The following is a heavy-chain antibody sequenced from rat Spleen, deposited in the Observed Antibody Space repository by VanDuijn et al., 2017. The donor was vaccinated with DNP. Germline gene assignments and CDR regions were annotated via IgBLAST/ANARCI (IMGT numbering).Heavy chain of an antibody. CDR1: GFTFNNYW. Sequence: EVQLVESGGDLVQPGRSLKLSCVASGFTFNNYWMTWIRQVPGKGLEWVASITYDGGSTYYRDSVKGRFTISRDNAKSTLYLQMDSLRSEDTATYYCATGSSDWFAYWGQGTLVTVSS. V-gene: IGHV5-31*01. J-gene: IGHJ3*01. CDR2: ITYDGGST. CDR3: ATGSSDWFAY. D-gene: IGHD5-1*01.